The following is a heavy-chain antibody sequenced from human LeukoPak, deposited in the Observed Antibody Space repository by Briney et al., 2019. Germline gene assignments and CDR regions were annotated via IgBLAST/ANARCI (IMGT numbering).Heavy chain of an antibody. Sequence: GGSLRLSCAASGFTFSAYWMSWVRRAPGKGLEWVANLKQDGSEKYYVDSVKGRFTISRDNAKNSLYLQMNSLRGEDTAVYYCARDDGFYSASGIYQNYFDHWGQGILVTVSP. CDR2: LKQDGSEK. V-gene: IGHV3-7*01. CDR1: GFTFSAYW. J-gene: IGHJ4*02. CDR3: ARDDGFYSASGIYQNYFDH. D-gene: IGHD3-10*01.